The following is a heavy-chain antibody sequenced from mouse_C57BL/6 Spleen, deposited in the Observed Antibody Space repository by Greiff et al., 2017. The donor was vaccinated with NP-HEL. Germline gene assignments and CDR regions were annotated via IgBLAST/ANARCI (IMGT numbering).Heavy chain of an antibody. J-gene: IGHJ1*03. D-gene: IGHD2-1*01. V-gene: IGHV5S21*01. CDR1: GFTFSSYA. Sequence: EVKLVESGEGLVKPGGSLKLSCAASGFTFSSYAMSWVRQTPEKRLEWVAYISSGGDYIYYADTVKGRFTISRDNARNTLYLQMSSLKSEDTAMYYCTRQDHYGNRYFDVWGTGTTVTVSS. CDR2: ISSGGDYI. CDR3: TRQDHYGNRYFDV.